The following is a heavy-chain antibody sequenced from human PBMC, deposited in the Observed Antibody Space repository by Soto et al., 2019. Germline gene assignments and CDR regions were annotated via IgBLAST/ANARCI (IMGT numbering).Heavy chain of an antibody. CDR2: TYYRSKWYN. D-gene: IGHD1-20*01. Sequence: SQTLSLTCAISGDSVSSNSAAWNWIRQSPSRGLECLGRTYYRSKWYNDYAVSVKSRITINPDTSKNQFSLQLNSVTPEDTSVYYCSRSYNWGSQENFDYGGQGTLVTVPS. CDR3: SRSYNWGSQENFDY. J-gene: IGHJ4*02. CDR1: GDSVSSNSAA. V-gene: IGHV6-1*01.